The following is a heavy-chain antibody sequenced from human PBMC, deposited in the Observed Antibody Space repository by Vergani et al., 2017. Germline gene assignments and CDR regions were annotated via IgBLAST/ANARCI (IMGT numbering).Heavy chain of an antibody. V-gene: IGHV3-7*03. Sequence: EVQLVESGGGLVQPGGSLRLSCAASGFTFSSYWMSWVRQAPGKGLEWVANIKQDGSEKYYVDSVKGRFTISRDNAKNSLYLQMNSLRAEDTAVYYCAGYPSYYYDPMDVWGQGTTVTVSS. J-gene: IGHJ6*02. CDR2: IKQDGSEK. CDR1: GFTFSSYW. D-gene: IGHD3-22*01. CDR3: AGYPSYYYDPMDV.